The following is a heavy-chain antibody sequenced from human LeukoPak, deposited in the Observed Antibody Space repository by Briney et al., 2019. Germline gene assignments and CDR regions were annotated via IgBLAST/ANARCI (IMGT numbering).Heavy chain of an antibody. CDR2: INHSGST. CDR1: GGSLSGYY. J-gene: IGHJ4*02. D-gene: IGHD3-22*01. CDR3: ARAPYYYDSSGYCDY. V-gene: IGHV4-34*01. Sequence: PSETLSLTCAVYGGSLSGYYWSWIRQPPGKGLEWIGEINHSGSTNYSPSLKSRVTISVDTSKNQFSLKLSSVTAADTAVYYCARAPYYYDSSGYCDYWGQGTLVTVSS.